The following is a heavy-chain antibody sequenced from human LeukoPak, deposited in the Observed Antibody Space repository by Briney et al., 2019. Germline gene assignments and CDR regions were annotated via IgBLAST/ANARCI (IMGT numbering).Heavy chain of an antibody. CDR1: GFTFSSYG. J-gene: IGHJ4*02. D-gene: IGHD3-10*01. V-gene: IGHV3-23*01. CDR3: ARVGYGYYYGSGSYYFDY. Sequence: GGSLRLSCAASGFTFSSYGMSWVRQAPGKGLEWVSAISGSGGSTYYADSVKGRFTISRDNSKNTLYLQMNSLRAEDTAVYYCARVGYGYYYGSGSYYFDYWGQGTLVTVSS. CDR2: ISGSGGST.